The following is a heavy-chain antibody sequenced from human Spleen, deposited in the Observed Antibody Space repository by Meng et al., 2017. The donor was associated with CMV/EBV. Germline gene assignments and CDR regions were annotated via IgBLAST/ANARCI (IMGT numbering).Heavy chain of an antibody. CDR1: GFTFSSYE. J-gene: IGHJ4*02. CDR3: ARDRGGILPRDFDY. V-gene: IGHV3-48*03. Sequence: GESLKISCAASGFTFSSYEMNWVRQAPGKGLEWVSYISSSGSTIYYADSVKGRFTISRDNAKNSLYLQMNSLRAEDTAVYYCARDRGGILPRDFDYWGQGTLVTVSS. D-gene: IGHD2-15*01. CDR2: ISSSGSTI.